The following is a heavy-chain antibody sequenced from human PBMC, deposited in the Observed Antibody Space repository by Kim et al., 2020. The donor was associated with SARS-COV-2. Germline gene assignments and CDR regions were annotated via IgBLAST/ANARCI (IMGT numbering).Heavy chain of an antibody. D-gene: IGHD3-3*02. J-gene: IGHJ4*02. Sequence: GGSLRLSCAASGFTFTTYHMSWVRQAPGKGPEWVSGISTNTGSTYYADSVKGRFSISRDYSKNTVYLQMNRLRAEDTAVYYCAKDETVAGINYFQYWGQGTLVTVSS. CDR3: AKDETVAGINYFQY. CDR1: GFTFTTYH. CDR2: ISTNTGST. V-gene: IGHV3-23*01.